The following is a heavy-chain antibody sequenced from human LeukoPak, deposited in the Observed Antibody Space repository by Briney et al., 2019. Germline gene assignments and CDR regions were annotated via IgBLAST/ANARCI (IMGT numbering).Heavy chain of an antibody. CDR1: GGSFSGYY. Sequence: SQTLSLTCAVYGGSFSGYYWSWIRQPPGKGLEWMGEINHCGTTNNNPSAKSRVTISVDTSKNQFPLKLSSVTAADTAVYYCARGFHRGMPSTWGQGTLVTVSS. J-gene: IGHJ5*02. CDR2: INHCGTT. CDR3: ARGFHRGMPST. D-gene: IGHD2-2*01. V-gene: IGHV4-34*01.